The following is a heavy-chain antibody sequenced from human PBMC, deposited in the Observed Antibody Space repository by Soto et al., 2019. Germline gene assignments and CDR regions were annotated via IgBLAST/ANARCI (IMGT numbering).Heavy chain of an antibody. V-gene: IGHV4-59*08. CDR2: MYYGGRT. CDR1: GGSISSYY. J-gene: IGHJ5*02. D-gene: IGHD2-15*01. CDR3: ARGTPSPLIVRSSRGPWFDP. Sequence: PSETLSLTCTVSGGSISSYYWSWIRQPPGKGLEWIGYMYYGGRTNYNPSLKSRVTISVDTSKMQVSLKLSSVTAADKAVYFCARGTPSPLIVRSSRGPWFDPWGQGNLVTVSS.